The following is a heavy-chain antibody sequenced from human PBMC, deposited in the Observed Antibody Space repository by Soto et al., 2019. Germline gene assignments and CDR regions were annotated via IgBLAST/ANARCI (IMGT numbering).Heavy chain of an antibody. J-gene: IGHJ4*02. CDR2: LYWDDDK. CDR1: GFSLSTSGVG. Sequence: QITLKESGPTLVKPTQTLTLTCTFSGFSLSTSGVGVGWIRQPPGKALEWRALLYWDDDKRYSPSLQSRLTITHHTSHNQLVLTMTNMDPVDTATYYSAHRPGSVYFDYWGQGTLVTVSS. V-gene: IGHV2-5*02. CDR3: AHRPGSVYFDY.